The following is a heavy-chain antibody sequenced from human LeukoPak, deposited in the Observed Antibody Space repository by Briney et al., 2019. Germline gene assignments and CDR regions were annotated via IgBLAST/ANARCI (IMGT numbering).Heavy chain of an antibody. D-gene: IGHD6-13*01. CDR3: ARDVGITVADSFDP. Sequence: GASVKVSCKASGYNFNDYYIYWVRQAPGHGLESMGYIHPDGGSTNYAQKFQGRVTMTSDMSTNTVYMELRSLRSEDTAMYYCARDVGITVADSFDPWGQGALVTVSS. CDR1: GYNFNDYY. CDR2: IHPDGGST. J-gene: IGHJ5*02. V-gene: IGHV1-46*02.